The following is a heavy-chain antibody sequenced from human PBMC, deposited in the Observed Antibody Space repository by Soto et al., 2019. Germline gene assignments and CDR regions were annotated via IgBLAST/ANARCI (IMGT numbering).Heavy chain of an antibody. V-gene: IGHV4-61*01. Sequence: TSETLSLTCTVSGGSVSSGSYYWSWIRQPPGKGLEWIGYIYYSGSTNYNPSLKSRVTISVDTSKNQFSLKLSSVTAADTAVYYCARDHCSGGSCRVDYWGQGTLVTVSS. D-gene: IGHD2-15*01. CDR2: IYYSGST. CDR1: GGSVSSGSYY. J-gene: IGHJ4*02. CDR3: ARDHCSGGSCRVDY.